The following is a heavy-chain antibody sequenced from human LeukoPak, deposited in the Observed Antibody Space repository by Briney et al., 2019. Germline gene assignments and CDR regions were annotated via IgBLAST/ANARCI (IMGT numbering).Heavy chain of an antibody. J-gene: IGHJ4*02. D-gene: IGHD2-21*01. CDR1: EFTFSSYW. V-gene: IGHV3-74*01. Sequence: PGGSLRLSCAASEFTFSSYWMHWARQAPGKGLVWVSRIKGDGSSTTYADSVKGRFTISRDNAKNTLYLQMNSLTAEDTAVYYCARGAYCGGDCPLPNSLYWGRGTLVTVSS. CDR2: IKGDGSST. CDR3: ARGAYCGGDCPLPNSLY.